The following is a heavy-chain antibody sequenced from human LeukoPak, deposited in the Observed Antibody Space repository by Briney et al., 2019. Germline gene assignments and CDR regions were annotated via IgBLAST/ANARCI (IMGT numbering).Heavy chain of an antibody. D-gene: IGHD3-3*01. CDR2: MNPNSGNI. CDR1: GYTFTSYD. J-gene: IGHJ4*02. V-gene: IGHV1-8*01. CDR3: ARHSTYYDFWSGYYSGGGFDY. Sequence: ASVKVSCKASGYTFTSYDINWVRQATGQGLEWMGWMNPNSGNIGYAQKFQGRVTMTRNTSISTAYMELSSLRSEDTAVYYCARHSTYYDFWSGYYSGGGFDYWGQGTLVTVSS.